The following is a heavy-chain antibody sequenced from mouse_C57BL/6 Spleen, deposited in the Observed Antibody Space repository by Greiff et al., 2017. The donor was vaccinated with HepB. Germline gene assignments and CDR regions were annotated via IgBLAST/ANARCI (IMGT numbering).Heavy chain of an antibody. Sequence: QVQLQQSGAELARPGASVKMSCKASGYTFTSYTMHWVKQRPGQGLEWIGYINPSSGYTKYNQKFQDKATLTADKSSSPAYMQLSSLTPEDSAVYYCARITTVEYFDYWGQGTTLTVSS. CDR3: ARITTVEYFDY. CDR1: GYTFTSYT. V-gene: IGHV1-4*01. J-gene: IGHJ2*01. D-gene: IGHD1-1*01. CDR2: INPSSGYT.